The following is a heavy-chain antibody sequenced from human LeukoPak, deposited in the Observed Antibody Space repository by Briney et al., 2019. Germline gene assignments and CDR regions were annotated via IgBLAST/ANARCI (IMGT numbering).Heavy chain of an antibody. CDR2: IYTSEST. Sequence: PSETLSLTCSVSGGSISSSNYYWSWIRQPAGKGLEWIGRIYTSESTNYNPSLKSRVTISVDTSKNQFSLKLSSVTAADTAVYYCARVLTAADNPSDYYYYMDVWGKGTTVTISS. J-gene: IGHJ6*03. V-gene: IGHV4-61*02. CDR3: ARVLTAADNPSDYYYYMDV. CDR1: GGSISSSNYY. D-gene: IGHD6-13*01.